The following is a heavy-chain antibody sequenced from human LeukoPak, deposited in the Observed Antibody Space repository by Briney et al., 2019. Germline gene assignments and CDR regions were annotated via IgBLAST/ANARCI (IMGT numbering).Heavy chain of an antibody. V-gene: IGHV4-59*08. CDR3: ARLHPDTSLTPYYYYIYV. D-gene: IGHD5-18*01. Sequence: PSETVSLTCTVSGVSISGHYWRWIRHPPGKGLEWIGYIYYSGSTNYNPSLKSRATISVDTSRNQFPLMLSSVTAADTAVYYCARLHPDTSLTPYYYYIYVWGKGTTVTVSS. J-gene: IGHJ6*03. CDR1: GVSISGHY. CDR2: IYYSGST.